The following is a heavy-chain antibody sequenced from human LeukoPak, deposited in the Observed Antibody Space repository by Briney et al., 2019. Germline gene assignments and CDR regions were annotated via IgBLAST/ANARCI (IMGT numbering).Heavy chain of an antibody. D-gene: IGHD1-26*01. CDR1: GFTFSSYS. J-gene: IGHJ4*02. CDR2: ISSSSSYI. Sequence: GGSLRLSCAASGFTFSSYSMNWVRQAPGKGLEWVSSISSSSSYIYYADSVKGRFTISRDNAKNSLYLQMNSLRAEDTAVYYCARVGGSYPYFDYWGPGTLVTVS. CDR3: ARVGGSYPYFDY. V-gene: IGHV3-21*01.